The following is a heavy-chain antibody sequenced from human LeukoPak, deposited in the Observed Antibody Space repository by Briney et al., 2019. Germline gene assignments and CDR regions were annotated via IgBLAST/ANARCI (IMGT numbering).Heavy chain of an antibody. D-gene: IGHD6-6*01. Sequence: GGSLRLSCAASGFTLSSNYMSWVRQAPGKGLEWVSVIYSGGSTYYADSVKGRFTISRDNSKNTLYLQMNSLRAEDTAVYYCAKDYSSSSGDAFDIWGQRTMVTVSS. V-gene: IGHV3-66*01. CDR3: AKDYSSSSGDAFDI. CDR2: IYSGGST. J-gene: IGHJ3*02. CDR1: GFTLSSNY.